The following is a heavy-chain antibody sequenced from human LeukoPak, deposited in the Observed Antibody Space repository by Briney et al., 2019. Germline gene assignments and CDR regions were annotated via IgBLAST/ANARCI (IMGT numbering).Heavy chain of an antibody. J-gene: IGHJ5*02. CDR1: GFSVSNNY. D-gene: IGHD3-10*01. Sequence: GGSLRLSCAVSGFSVSNNYLSWVRQAPGKGLEWVSLIYSDATTYYADSVKGRFIISRDNSKNTLYLQMNSLRVEDTAVYYCARDYYGSGSYPNWFDPWGQGTLVTVSS. CDR2: IYSDATT. CDR3: ARDYYGSGSYPNWFDP. V-gene: IGHV3-53*01.